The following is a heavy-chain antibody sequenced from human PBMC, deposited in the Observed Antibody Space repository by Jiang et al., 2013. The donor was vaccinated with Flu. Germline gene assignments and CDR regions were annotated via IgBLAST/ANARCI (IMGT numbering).Heavy chain of an antibody. CDR2: IYPGDSDT. D-gene: IGHD1-26*01. Sequence: VQLVESGAEVKKPGESLKISCNGSGYTFSTYWIAWVRQMPGKGLEWMGIIYPGDSDTTYSPSFQGQVTISVDNSISTAYLQWSSLKASDTAIYYCARQLDSASYDAFEIWGQGTMVTVSS. V-gene: IGHV5-51*01. J-gene: IGHJ3*02. CDR3: ARQLDSASYDAFEI. CDR1: GYTFSTYW.